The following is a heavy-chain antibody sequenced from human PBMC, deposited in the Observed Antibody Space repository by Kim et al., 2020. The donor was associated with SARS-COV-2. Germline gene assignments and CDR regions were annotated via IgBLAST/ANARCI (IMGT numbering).Heavy chain of an antibody. CDR1: GYTFTDYN. D-gene: IGHD1-26*01. V-gene: IGHV1-2*06. J-gene: IGHJ4*02. CDR3: ARAGLWDPGDFDY. Sequence: ASVKVSCKASGYTFTDYNMHLVRLAPGQGLEWMGRINPNNGVTNYAQKFQGRVTLTSDTSISTAYMDLSRLRSDDTAVYYCARAGLWDPGDFDYWGQGTLVTVSS. CDR2: INPNNGVT.